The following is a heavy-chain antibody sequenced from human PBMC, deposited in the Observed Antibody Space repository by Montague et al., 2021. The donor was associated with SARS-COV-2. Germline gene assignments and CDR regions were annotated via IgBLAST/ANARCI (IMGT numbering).Heavy chain of an antibody. J-gene: IGHJ4*02. CDR1: GDSVSRSY. V-gene: IGHV4-59*08. Sequence: SETLSLTCTVSGDSVSRSYWSWIRQTPGKGLEWLAYISYIGSTNXNPSLKSRVTISVDTPKNQFSLKLSAVTAADTGVYYCVRHSGYYDRSGYYDYWGWGTLVTVSS. CDR3: VRHSGYYDRSGYYDY. D-gene: IGHD3-22*01. CDR2: ISYIGST.